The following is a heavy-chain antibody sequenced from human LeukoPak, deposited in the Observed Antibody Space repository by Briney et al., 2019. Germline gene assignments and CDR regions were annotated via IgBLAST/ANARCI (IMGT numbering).Heavy chain of an antibody. V-gene: IGHV3-21*01. CDR3: ARDLEEYCSGGSCSLFDY. Sequence: GGSLRPSCAASGFTFSAYSMNWVRQAPGKGLEWVSSISSSSSYIYYADSVKGRLTISRDNAKNSLYLQMNSLRAEDTAVYYCARDLEEYCSGGSCSLFDYWGQGTLVTVSS. J-gene: IGHJ4*02. CDR2: ISSSSSYI. D-gene: IGHD2-15*01. CDR1: GFTFSAYS.